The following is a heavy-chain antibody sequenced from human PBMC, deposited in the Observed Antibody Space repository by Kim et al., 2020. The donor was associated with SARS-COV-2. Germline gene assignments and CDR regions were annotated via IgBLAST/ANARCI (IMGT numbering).Heavy chain of an antibody. CDR2: GST. Sequence: GSTNYNPSRKSRVTISVDTSKNQFSLKLSSVTAADTAVYYCARDSYGMDVWGQGTTVTVSS. CDR3: ARDSYGMDV. J-gene: IGHJ6*02. V-gene: IGHV4-59*01.